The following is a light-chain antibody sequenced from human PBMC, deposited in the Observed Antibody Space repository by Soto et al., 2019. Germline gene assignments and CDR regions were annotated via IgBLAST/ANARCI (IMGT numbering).Light chain of an antibody. CDR1: QSVSSNY. CDR3: QQYGSSPYT. J-gene: IGKJ2*01. CDR2: GAS. V-gene: IGKV3-20*01. Sequence: EIVLTQSPGTLSLSPGEIATLSCRASQSVSSNYLAWFQKKPGQAPRLLIYGASSRASGIPDRFSGSESGTDFTLTISRLEPEDFAVYYCQQYGSSPYTFGQGTKPEIK.